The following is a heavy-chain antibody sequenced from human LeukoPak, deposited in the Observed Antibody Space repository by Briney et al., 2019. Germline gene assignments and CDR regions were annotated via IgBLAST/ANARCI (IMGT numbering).Heavy chain of an antibody. Sequence: PSETLSLTCAVSGYSISSSNWWGWIRQPPGKGLEWIGYIYYSGSTYYNPSLKSRVTMSVDTSKNQFSLKLSSVTAADTAVYYCARGRGVPPYNWFDPWGQGTLVTVSP. V-gene: IGHV4-28*03. CDR3: ARGRGVPPYNWFDP. CDR1: GYSISSSNW. D-gene: IGHD3-16*01. CDR2: IYYSGST. J-gene: IGHJ5*02.